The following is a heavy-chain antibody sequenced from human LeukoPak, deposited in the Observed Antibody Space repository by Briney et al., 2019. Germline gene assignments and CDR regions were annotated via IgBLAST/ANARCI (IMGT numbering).Heavy chain of an antibody. Sequence: PSETLSLTCTVSGGSISNYYWRWIRQPPGKGLEWIGYIYYSGSTNYNPSLKSRVTISVDTSKNQSSLKLSSVTAADTAVYYCARVGGTNYYYYGMDVWGQGTTVTVSS. CDR3: ARVGGTNYYYYGMDV. D-gene: IGHD1-26*01. CDR1: GGSISNYY. V-gene: IGHV4-59*01. CDR2: IYYSGST. J-gene: IGHJ6*02.